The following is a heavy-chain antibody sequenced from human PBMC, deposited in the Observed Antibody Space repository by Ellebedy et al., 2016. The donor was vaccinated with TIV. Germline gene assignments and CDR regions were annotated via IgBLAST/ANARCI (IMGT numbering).Heavy chain of an antibody. D-gene: IGHD5-12*01. J-gene: IGHJ4*02. V-gene: IGHV3-30*18. CDR1: GFTFSSYG. CDR2: ISYDGSNK. Sequence: GESLKISCAASGFTFSSYGMHWVRQAPGKGLEWVAVISYDGSNKYYADSVKGRFTISRENSKNTLYLQMNSLRAEDTAVYYCAKPLANIVATTGGFDYWGQGTLVTVSS. CDR3: AKPLANIVATTGGFDY.